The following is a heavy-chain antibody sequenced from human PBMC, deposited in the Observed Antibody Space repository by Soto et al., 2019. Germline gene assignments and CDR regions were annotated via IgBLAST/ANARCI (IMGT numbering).Heavy chain of an antibody. D-gene: IGHD4-17*01. Sequence: SETLSLTCTVSGGSISSDYCSWIRQPPGKGLEWIGYIYYSGSTNYNPSLKSRVTISVDTSKNQFSLKLSSVTAADTAVYYCARAYGDPRPFDYWGQGTLVTVSS. V-gene: IGHV4-59*01. CDR1: GGSISSDY. CDR3: ARAYGDPRPFDY. J-gene: IGHJ4*02. CDR2: IYYSGST.